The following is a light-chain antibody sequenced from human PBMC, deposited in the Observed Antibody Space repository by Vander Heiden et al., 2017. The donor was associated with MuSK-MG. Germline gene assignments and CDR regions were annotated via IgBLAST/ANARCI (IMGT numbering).Light chain of an antibody. CDR1: HCASRSS. J-gene: IGKJ4*01. CDR3: QQDGGSPVA. Sequence: IVFPQSPCTLSLSPGERSTLSCTTSHCASRSSLPWSQQNPGQAPRPPIYGASSRATGIPDRFSATGSGTDLPLPISTLEPEDFAVYSCQQDGGSPVAFGGGTKVEIK. CDR2: GAS. V-gene: IGKV3-20*01.